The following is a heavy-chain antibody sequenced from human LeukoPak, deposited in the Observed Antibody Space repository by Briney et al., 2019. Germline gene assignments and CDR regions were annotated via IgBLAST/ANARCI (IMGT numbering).Heavy chain of an antibody. V-gene: IGHV3-30-3*01. Sequence: GMSLRLSCAASGFTFSENNVHWVRQAPGKGLEWVAVISYDGSNKYYADSVKGRFTISRDNSKNTLYLQMNSLRAEDTAVYYCARGLQQLGYWYYFDYWGQGTLVTVSS. J-gene: IGHJ4*02. CDR1: GFTFSENN. CDR3: ARGLQQLGYWYYFDY. CDR2: ISYDGSNK. D-gene: IGHD6-13*01.